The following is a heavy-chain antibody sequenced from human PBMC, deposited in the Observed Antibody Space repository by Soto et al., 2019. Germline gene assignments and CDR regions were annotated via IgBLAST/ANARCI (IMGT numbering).Heavy chain of an antibody. Sequence: GGSLRLSCAASGFTFSYYPLHWVRRAPGKGLEWVSSISGIRDYIRYADSVKGRFTISRDNAKTSLYLQMNSLTAEDTAVYYCAREGVHNYTEYYFDYWGQGTLVTVSS. J-gene: IGHJ4*02. V-gene: IGHV3-21*06. CDR2: ISGIRDYI. CDR1: GFTFSYYP. D-gene: IGHD3-10*01. CDR3: AREGVHNYTEYYFDY.